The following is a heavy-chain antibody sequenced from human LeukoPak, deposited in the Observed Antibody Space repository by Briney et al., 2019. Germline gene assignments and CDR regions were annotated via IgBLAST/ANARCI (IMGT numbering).Heavy chain of an antibody. D-gene: IGHD3-10*01. CDR1: GDSLSSSY. J-gene: IGHJ4*02. Sequence: SETLSLTCSVSGDSLSSSYWSWVRQPAGKGLEWIGRIYTSGYTNYNPSLKGRVTMSVDTSKNQFSLKLTSVTDADAAVYYCARGLWFGDENPPYFDYWGQGTLVTVSS. CDR3: ARGLWFGDENPPYFDY. V-gene: IGHV4-4*07. CDR2: IYTSGYT.